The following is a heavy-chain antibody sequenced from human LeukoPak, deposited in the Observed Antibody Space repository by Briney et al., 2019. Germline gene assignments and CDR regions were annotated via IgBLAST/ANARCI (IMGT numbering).Heavy chain of an antibody. CDR1: GGSISSSSYY. CDR2: IYYSGST. Sequence: SETLSLTCTVSGGSISSSSYYWGWIRQPPGKGLEWIGSIYYSGSTYYNPSLKSRVTISVDTSKNQFSLKLSSVTAADTAVYYCARHFQWLVDWFDPWGQGTLVTVSS. D-gene: IGHD6-19*01. CDR3: ARHFQWLVDWFDP. V-gene: IGHV4-39*01. J-gene: IGHJ5*02.